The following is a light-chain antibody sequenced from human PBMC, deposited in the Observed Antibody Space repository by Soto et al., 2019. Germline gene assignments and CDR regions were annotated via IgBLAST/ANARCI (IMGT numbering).Light chain of an antibody. CDR1: QSVSVN. CDR3: QQYNNWPPYT. J-gene: IGKJ2*01. CDR2: GAS. V-gene: IGKV3-15*01. Sequence: EIVITQSPATLSVSPGERATLSCRASQSVSVNLAWYQQKPGQAPRLLIYGASTRATGIPARFSGSGSGTEFTLTISSLQSEDFAVYYCQQYNNWPPYTFGQGTKVDIK.